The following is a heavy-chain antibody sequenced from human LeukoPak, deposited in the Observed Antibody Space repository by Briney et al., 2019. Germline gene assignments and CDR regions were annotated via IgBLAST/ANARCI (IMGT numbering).Heavy chain of an antibody. J-gene: IGHJ4*02. CDR1: GFTFSSYA. Sequence: GGSLRLSCAASGFTFSSYAMHWVRQAPGKGLEWVAVISYDGSNKYYADSVKGRFTISRDNSKNTLYLQMNSLRAEDTAVYYCAKGGGGDCSDRVDYWGQGTLVTVSS. D-gene: IGHD2-21*02. V-gene: IGHV3-30-3*01. CDR2: ISYDGSNK. CDR3: AKGGGGDCSDRVDY.